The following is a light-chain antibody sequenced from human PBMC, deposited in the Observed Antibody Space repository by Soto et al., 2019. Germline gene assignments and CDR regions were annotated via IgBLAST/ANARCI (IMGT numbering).Light chain of an antibody. V-gene: IGLV2-14*03. Sequence: QSALTQPASVSGSPGQSITISCTGTSSDVGGYNYVSWYQRHPGKAPKLMIYDVSNRPSGVSYRFSGSKSGNTASLTISGLQAEDEADYYCSSYTSSSTLYVFGTGTKVTVL. CDR2: DVS. CDR3: SSYTSSSTLYV. J-gene: IGLJ1*01. CDR1: SSDVGGYNY.